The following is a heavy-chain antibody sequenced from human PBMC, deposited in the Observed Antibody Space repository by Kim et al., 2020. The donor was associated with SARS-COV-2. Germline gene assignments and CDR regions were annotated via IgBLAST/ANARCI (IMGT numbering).Heavy chain of an antibody. Sequence: GGSLRLSCAASGFTFSSFDMHWVRQATGKRLEWVSAIGSAGDTYYPGSVKGRFTISRENAKNSLYLQMNRLRAGDTAVYYCARVYRGDGWMDVWGQGTTVTVSS. D-gene: IGHD6-19*01. CDR2: IGSAGDT. J-gene: IGHJ6*02. CDR1: GFTFSSFD. V-gene: IGHV3-13*04. CDR3: ARVYRGDGWMDV.